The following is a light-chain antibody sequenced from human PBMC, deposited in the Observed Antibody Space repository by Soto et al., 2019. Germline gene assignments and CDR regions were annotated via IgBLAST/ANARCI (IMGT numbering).Light chain of an antibody. J-gene: IGLJ2*01. CDR2: EVS. V-gene: IGLV2-8*01. CDR1: SSDIGVYKY. Sequence: QSALTQPPSASGSPGQSVTISCTGTSSDIGVYKYVSWYQQHPGKAPKLMIFEVSERPSGVPDRFSGSKSGNTASLTVSGLQAEDEADYYCTSYAGNNNVVFGGGTKLTVL. CDR3: TSYAGNNNVV.